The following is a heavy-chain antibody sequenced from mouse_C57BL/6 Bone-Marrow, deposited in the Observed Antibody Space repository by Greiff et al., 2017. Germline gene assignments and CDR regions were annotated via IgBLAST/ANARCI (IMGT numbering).Heavy chain of an antibody. CDR1: GYTFTSYG. V-gene: IGHV1-81*01. CDR2: IYPRSGNT. CDR3: ARGPLSTMITRWFAY. D-gene: IGHD2-4*01. Sequence: QVQLQQSGAELARPGASVKLSCKASGYTFTSYGISWVKQRTGQGLEWIGEIYPRSGNTYYNEKFKGKATLTADKSSSTAYMELRSLTSEDSAVYFCARGPLSTMITRWFAYWGQGTLVTVSA. J-gene: IGHJ3*01.